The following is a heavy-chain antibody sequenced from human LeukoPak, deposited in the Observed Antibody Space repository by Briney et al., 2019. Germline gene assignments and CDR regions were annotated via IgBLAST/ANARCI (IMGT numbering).Heavy chain of an antibody. J-gene: IGHJ4*02. CDR2: ISPKSGGT. Sequence: ASVKVSCKASGYTFTGFYVHWVRQAPGQGLEWMGRISPKSGGTKYAQKFQGRVTMTRGTSNSTAYMELSRPTSDDTAVYYCAREAGAYYCGSRGPAYWGQGTLVTVSS. CDR1: GYTFTGFY. D-gene: IGHD3-22*01. CDR3: AREAGAYYCGSRGPAY. V-gene: IGHV1-2*06.